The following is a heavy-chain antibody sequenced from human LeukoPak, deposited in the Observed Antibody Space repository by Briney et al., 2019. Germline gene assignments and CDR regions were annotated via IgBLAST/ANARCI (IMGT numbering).Heavy chain of an antibody. D-gene: IGHD2-2*01. Sequence: PGGSLRLSCAASGFTFSSYSMNWVRQAPGKGLEWVSSISSSSSYICYADSVKGRFTISRDNAKNSLYLQMNSLRAEDTAVYYCARDRDIVVVPAARGNWFDPWGQGTLVTVSS. J-gene: IGHJ5*02. CDR3: ARDRDIVVVPAARGNWFDP. CDR1: GFTFSSYS. V-gene: IGHV3-21*01. CDR2: ISSSSSYI.